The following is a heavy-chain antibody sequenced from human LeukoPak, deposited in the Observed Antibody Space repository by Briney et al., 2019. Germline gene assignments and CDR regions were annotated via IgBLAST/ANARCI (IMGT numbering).Heavy chain of an antibody. CDR3: ARDRYYYYGMDV. Sequence: SETLSLTCTVSGGSISSYYWSWIRRPPGKGLEWIGYIYYSGSTNYNPSLKSRVTISVDTSKNQFSLKLSSVTAADTAVYYCARDRYYYYGMDVWGQGTTVTVSS. CDR1: GGSISSYY. V-gene: IGHV4-59*01. J-gene: IGHJ6*02. CDR2: IYYSGST.